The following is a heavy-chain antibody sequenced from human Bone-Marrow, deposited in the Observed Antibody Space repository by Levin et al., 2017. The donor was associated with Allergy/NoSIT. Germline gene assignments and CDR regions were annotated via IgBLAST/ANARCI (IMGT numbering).Heavy chain of an antibody. CDR2: IYSGGST. D-gene: IGHD2-2*01. Sequence: GESLKISCAASGFTVSSNYMSWVRQAPGKGLEWVSVIYSGGSTYYADSVKGRFTISRDNSKNTLYLQMNSLRAEDTAVYYCARLTKGGSTSQDYWGQGTLVTVSS. V-gene: IGHV3-53*01. CDR1: GFTVSSNY. CDR3: ARLTKGGSTSQDY. J-gene: IGHJ4*02.